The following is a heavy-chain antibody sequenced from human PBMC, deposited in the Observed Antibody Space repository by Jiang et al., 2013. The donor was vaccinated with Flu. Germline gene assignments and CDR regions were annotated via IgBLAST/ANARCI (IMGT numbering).Heavy chain of an antibody. Sequence: QLLESGGGVVQPGRSLRLSCAASGFTFSSYGMHWVRQAPGKGLEWVAVIWYDGSNKYYADSVKGRFTISRDNSKNTLYLQMNSLRAEDTAVYYCARDRVYDFWSGYYSFRDAFDIWGQGTMVTVSS. J-gene: IGHJ3*02. CDR2: IWYDGSNK. CDR3: ARDRVYDFWSGYYSFRDAFDI. V-gene: IGHV3-33*01. D-gene: IGHD3-3*01. CDR1: GFTFSSYG.